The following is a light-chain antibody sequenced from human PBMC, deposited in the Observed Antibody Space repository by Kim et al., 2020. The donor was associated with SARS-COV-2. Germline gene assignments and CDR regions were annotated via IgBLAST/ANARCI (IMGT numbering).Light chain of an antibody. CDR2: SAS. V-gene: IGKV3-15*01. Sequence: EIIMTQSPATLSVSPGERATLSCRASQSVSSNLAWYQQKPGQAPRLLIYSASHRVTGVPDRFSGSGSGSEFTLTITSLQSEDFAIYYCQETDQRPPSTFGQGTKLEI. CDR3: QETDQRPPST. CDR1: QSVSSN. J-gene: IGKJ2*01.